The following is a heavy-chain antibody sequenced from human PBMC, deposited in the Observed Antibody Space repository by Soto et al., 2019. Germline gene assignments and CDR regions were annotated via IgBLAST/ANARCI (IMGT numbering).Heavy chain of an antibody. Sequence: QAQLVQSGAEVRKPGASVKVSCKASGYIFTNYAISWVRQAPGQGPEWMGWISGYNGDTNTHYSQKFQGRLTMTTYMPATTAFRELRSLISDDTAVYYCAWDNVVLTGYFFGNWGQGTLVTVST. J-gene: IGHJ4*02. CDR1: GYIFTNYA. V-gene: IGHV1-18*01. D-gene: IGHD3-9*01. CDR2: ISGYNGDTNT. CDR3: AWDNVVLTGYFFGN.